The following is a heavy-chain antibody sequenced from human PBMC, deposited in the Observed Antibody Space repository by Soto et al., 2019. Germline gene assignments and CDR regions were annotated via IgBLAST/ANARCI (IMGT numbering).Heavy chain of an antibody. Sequence: ASVKVSCKASGYTCTSYYMHWVRQAPGQGLAWMGIINPSGGSTGYAQKFQGRVTMTRDTSTSTVYMELSSLRSEDTAVYYCARVRSRVSGYKYYFDYWGQGTLVTVSS. D-gene: IGHD3-3*01. V-gene: IGHV1-46*01. CDR2: INPSGGST. CDR1: GYTCTSYY. CDR3: ARVRSRVSGYKYYFDY. J-gene: IGHJ4*02.